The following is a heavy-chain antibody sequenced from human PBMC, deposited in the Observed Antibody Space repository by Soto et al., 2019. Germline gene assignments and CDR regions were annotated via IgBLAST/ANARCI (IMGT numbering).Heavy chain of an antibody. CDR1: GNSFSSFQ. V-gene: IGHV5-51*01. D-gene: IGHD2-2*03. J-gene: IGHJ6*02. Sequence: GALKISCKGFGNSFSSFQICWVRPMPGKGLEWMGIIYPGDSDTRYSPSFQGQVTISADKSISTAYLQWSSLKASDTAMYYCARGFRMDYGMDVWGQGTTVTVSS. CDR2: IYPGDSDT. CDR3: ARGFRMDYGMDV.